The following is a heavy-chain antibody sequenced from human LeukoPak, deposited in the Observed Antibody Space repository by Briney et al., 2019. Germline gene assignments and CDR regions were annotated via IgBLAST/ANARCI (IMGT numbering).Heavy chain of an antibody. V-gene: IGHV4-59*08. J-gene: IGHJ4*02. Sequence: SETLSLTCTVSGGSISSYYWSWIRQPPGKGLEWIGYIYYSGSTNYNPSLKSRVTISVDTSKNQFSLKLSSVTAADTAVYYCATTADYGDYLALDYWGQGTLLTVSS. CDR2: IYYSGST. D-gene: IGHD4-17*01. CDR3: ATTADYGDYLALDY. CDR1: GGSISSYY.